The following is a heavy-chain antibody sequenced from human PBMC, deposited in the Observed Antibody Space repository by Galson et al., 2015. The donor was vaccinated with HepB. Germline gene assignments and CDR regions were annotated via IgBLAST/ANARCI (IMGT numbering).Heavy chain of an antibody. Sequence: SVKVSCKVSGYTLTELSMHWVRQAPGKGLEWMGGFDPEDGETIYAQKFQGRVTMTEDTSTDTAYMELSSLRSKDTAVYYCATANYGSGSYYVGYYYYGMDVWGQGTTVTVSS. V-gene: IGHV1-24*01. CDR1: GYTLTELS. CDR3: ATANYGSGSYYVGYYYYGMDV. J-gene: IGHJ6*02. D-gene: IGHD3-10*01. CDR2: FDPEDGET.